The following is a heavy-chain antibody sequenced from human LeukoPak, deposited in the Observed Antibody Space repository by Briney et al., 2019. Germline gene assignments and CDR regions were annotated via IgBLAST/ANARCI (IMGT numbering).Heavy chain of an antibody. J-gene: IGHJ4*02. V-gene: IGHV3-30-3*01. CDR1: GFTFSSYA. CDR2: ISYDGSNK. CDR3: ARDGKQWLVLGYFDY. D-gene: IGHD6-19*01. Sequence: GRSLRLSCAASGFTFSSYAMHWVRQAPGKGLEWVAVISYDGSNKYYADSVKGRFTISRDNSKNTLCLQMNSLRAEDTAVYYCARDGKQWLVLGYFDYWGQGTLVTVSS.